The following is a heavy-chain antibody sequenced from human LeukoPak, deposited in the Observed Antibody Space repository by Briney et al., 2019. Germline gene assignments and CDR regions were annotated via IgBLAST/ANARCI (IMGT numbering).Heavy chain of an antibody. Sequence: GGSLRLSCEASGFIFNTYAIYWVRQVPGKGLEWVSGICGSGGCTYYADSVKGRFTISRDNSKNTVYLQMNSLTADDTAAYYCAKTTVGYSSGRYPGWPADSWGQGALVTVSS. CDR3: AKTTVGYSSGRYPGWPADS. J-gene: IGHJ4*02. CDR1: GFIFNTYA. CDR2: ICGSGGCT. D-gene: IGHD6-19*01. V-gene: IGHV3-23*01.